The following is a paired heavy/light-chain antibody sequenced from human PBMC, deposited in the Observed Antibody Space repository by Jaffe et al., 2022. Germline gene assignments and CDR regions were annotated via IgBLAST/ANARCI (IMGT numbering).Heavy chain of an antibody. V-gene: IGHV3-74*01. CDR1: GFIFSSYW. CDR2: ISTDGADT. Sequence: EVQLVESGGGLVQPGGSLRLSCAASGFIFSSYWMFWVRQGPGKGLLWVSRISTDGADTTYADSVKGRFTISRDNAKNTLYLQMNSLRVEDTAVYYCARGHDSGWSNWFDPWGQGTLVTVSP. CDR3: ARGHDSGWSNWFDP. D-gene: IGHD6-19*01. J-gene: IGHJ5*02.
Light chain of an antibody. CDR1: QSVSHSSNNKKY. V-gene: IGKV4-1*01. Sequence: DIVMTQSPDSLAVSLGERATISCKSSQSVSHSSNNKKYLAWYQQKPGQPPKLLIYWASTRESGVPDRFSGSESGTDFTLTISSLQAEDVAVYYCQQYYSIPLTFGPGTKVDIK. CDR3: QQYYSIPLT. CDR2: WAS. J-gene: IGKJ3*01.